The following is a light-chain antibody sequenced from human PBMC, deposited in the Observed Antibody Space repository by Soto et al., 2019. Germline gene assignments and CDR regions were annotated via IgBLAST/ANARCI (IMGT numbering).Light chain of an antibody. Sequence: EIVLTQSPGTLSLSPGGRATLSCRASQSVSRRLAWYQHSPGQSPRLLISGASMRASGVPVRFSGRGSGTDFTLTISRLEPEDFAVYYFQHYGETPITFGLGTRLEV. V-gene: IGKV3-20*01. J-gene: IGKJ5*01. CDR2: GAS. CDR3: QHYGETPIT. CDR1: QSVSRR.